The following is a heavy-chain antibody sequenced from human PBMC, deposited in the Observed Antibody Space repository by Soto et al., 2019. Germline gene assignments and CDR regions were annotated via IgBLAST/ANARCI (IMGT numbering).Heavy chain of an antibody. CDR1: GFTFSSYS. CDR3: ARLERGYNYDY. D-gene: IGHD5-18*01. CDR2: ISTSSSYI. J-gene: IGHJ4*02. V-gene: IGHV3-21*01. Sequence: EVQLVESGGGLVKPGGSLRLSCAASGFTFSSYSMNWVRQAPGKGLEWVSSISTSSSYIYYADSVKGRFTISRDNAKNSLYLQMNSLRAEDTTVYYCARLERGYNYDYKGQGTLVTVSS.